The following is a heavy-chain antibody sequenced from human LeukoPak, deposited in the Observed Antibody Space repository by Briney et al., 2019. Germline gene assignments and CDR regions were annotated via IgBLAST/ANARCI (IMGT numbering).Heavy chain of an antibody. CDR1: GFTFSSYT. V-gene: IGHV3-23*01. J-gene: IGHJ4*02. D-gene: IGHD3-22*01. CDR2: LSGSGGTT. CDR3: AKGGGTYDSSGPLGH. Sequence: QPGRSLRLSCAASGFTFSSYTMNWVRRAPGKGLEWVSTLSGSGGTTYYADSVRGRFTISRDNSKNTLYLQMNSLTADDTAVYHCAKGGGTYDSSGPLGHWGQGTLVTVSS.